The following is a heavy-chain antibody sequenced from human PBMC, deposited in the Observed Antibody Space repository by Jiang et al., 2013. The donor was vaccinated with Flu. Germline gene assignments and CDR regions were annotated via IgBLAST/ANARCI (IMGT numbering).Heavy chain of an antibody. D-gene: IGHD2-2*01. Sequence: SISSSSSYIYYADSVKGRFTISRDNAKNSLYLQMNSLRAEDTAVYYCAREDIVVVPALYGMDVWGQGTTVTVSS. J-gene: IGHJ6*02. CDR2: ISSSSSYI. CDR3: AREDIVVVPALYGMDV. V-gene: IGHV3-21*01.